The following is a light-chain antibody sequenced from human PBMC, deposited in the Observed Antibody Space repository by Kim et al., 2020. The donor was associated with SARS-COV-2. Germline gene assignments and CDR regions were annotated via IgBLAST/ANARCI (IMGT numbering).Light chain of an antibody. CDR2: SAS. CDR1: QSVDSSY. J-gene: IGKJ2*01. Sequence: LSTGKRANLSCRASQSVDSSYLSWYQQKPGQAPRLVIYSASTRATDIPDRFSGSESGTDFTLTITRLEPEDSAVFYCQHYGSSLYTFGQGTKLEI. V-gene: IGKV3-20*01. CDR3: QHYGSSLYT.